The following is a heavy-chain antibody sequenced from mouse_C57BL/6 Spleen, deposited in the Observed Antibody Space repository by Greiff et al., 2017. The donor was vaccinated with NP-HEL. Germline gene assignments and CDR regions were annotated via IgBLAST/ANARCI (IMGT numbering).Heavy chain of an antibody. Sequence: VQLQQPGAELVRPGSSVKLSCKASGYTFTSYWMHWVKQRPIQGLEWIGNIDPSDSETHYNQKFKDKATLTVDKSSSTAYMQLSSLTSEDSAVYYCAREVTTVENWYFDVWGTGTTVTVSS. CDR2: IDPSDSET. V-gene: IGHV1-52*01. CDR3: AREVTTVENWYFDV. J-gene: IGHJ1*03. D-gene: IGHD1-1*01. CDR1: GYTFTSYW.